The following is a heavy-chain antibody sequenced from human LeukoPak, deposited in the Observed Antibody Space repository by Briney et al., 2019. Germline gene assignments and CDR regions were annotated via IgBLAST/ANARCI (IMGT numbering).Heavy chain of an antibody. Sequence: PGGSLRLSCAASGFTFSSYWMNWVRQAPGKGLVWVSRIASDGSSTTYADSVKGRFSISRDNAKNTLYLQMNSLRAEDTAVYFCTRVAHNSSGYYFSDYWGQGTLVTVSS. CDR1: GFTFSSYW. CDR3: TRVAHNSSGYYFSDY. V-gene: IGHV3-74*01. CDR2: IASDGSST. D-gene: IGHD3-22*01. J-gene: IGHJ4*02.